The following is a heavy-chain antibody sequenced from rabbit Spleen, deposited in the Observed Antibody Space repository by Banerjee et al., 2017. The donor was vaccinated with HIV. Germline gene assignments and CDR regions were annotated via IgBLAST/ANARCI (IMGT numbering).Heavy chain of an antibody. CDR2: IDTGSSGFT. J-gene: IGHJ6*01. Sequence: QSLEESGGDLVKPGASLTLTCTASGVSFSGDPYTCWVRQAPGKGLEWIVCIDTGSSGFTYFASWAKGRFTISKTSSTTVTLQMTSLTAADTATYFCARDSGSSFSSYGMDLWGPGTLVTVS. D-gene: IGHD8-1*01. CDR1: GVSFSGDPY. CDR3: ARDSGSSFSSYGMDL. V-gene: IGHV1S40*01.